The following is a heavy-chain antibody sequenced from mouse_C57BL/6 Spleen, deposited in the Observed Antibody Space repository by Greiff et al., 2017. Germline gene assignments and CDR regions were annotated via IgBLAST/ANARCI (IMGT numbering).Heavy chain of an antibody. CDR1: GFNIKDYY. V-gene: IGHV14-1*01. Sequence: EVKLMESGAELVRPGASVKLSCTASGFNIKDYYMHWVKQRPEQGLEWIGRIDPEDGDTEYAPKFQGKATMTADTSSNTAYLQLSSLTSEDTAVYYCTTYDGYSLAWFAYWGQGTLVTVSA. J-gene: IGHJ3*01. CDR2: IDPEDGDT. CDR3: TTYDGYSLAWFAY. D-gene: IGHD2-3*01.